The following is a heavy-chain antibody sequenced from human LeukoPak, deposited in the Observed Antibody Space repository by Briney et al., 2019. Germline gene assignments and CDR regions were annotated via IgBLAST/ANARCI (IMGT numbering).Heavy chain of an antibody. V-gene: IGHV3-43*02. CDR2: ISGDGGST. Sequence: GGSLRLSCAASGFTFDDYAMHWVRQPPGKSLEWVSLISGDGGSTYYADSVKGRFTVSRDDSKNSLYLQMNSLRTEDTALYYCAKDISRNFVVVPAADYWGQGTLVTVSS. D-gene: IGHD2-2*01. CDR3: AKDISRNFVVVPAADY. J-gene: IGHJ4*02. CDR1: GFTFDDYA.